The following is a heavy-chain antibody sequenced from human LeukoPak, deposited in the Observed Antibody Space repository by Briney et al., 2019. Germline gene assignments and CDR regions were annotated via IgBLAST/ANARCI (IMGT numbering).Heavy chain of an antibody. V-gene: IGHV1-69*05. CDR1: GGTFSSYA. J-gene: IGHJ4*02. CDR3: ARGHSGSYSGDY. D-gene: IGHD1-26*01. CDR2: IIPIFGTA. Sequence: SVKVSCKASGGTFSSYAISWVRQAPGQGLEWMGGIIPIFGTANYAQKFQGRVTITTDESTCTAYMELSSLRSEDTAVYYCARGHSGSYSGDYWGQGTLVTVSS.